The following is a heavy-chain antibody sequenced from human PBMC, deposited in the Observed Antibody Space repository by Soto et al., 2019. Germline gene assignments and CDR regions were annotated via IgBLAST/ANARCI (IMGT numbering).Heavy chain of an antibody. D-gene: IGHD4-17*01. J-gene: IGHJ2*01. CDR2: ISYDGSKK. V-gene: IGHV3-30-3*02. Sequence: ESGGGVVQPGRSLRLSCAASRFTFNNFAMHWVRQAPGKGLEWVAVISYDGSKKYDADSVKGRFTISRDNSKNTLYLQMNSLRAEDTAVYYCAKSASYGDYPYWYFDLWGRGTLVTVSS. CDR3: AKSASYGDYPYWYFDL. CDR1: RFTFNNFA.